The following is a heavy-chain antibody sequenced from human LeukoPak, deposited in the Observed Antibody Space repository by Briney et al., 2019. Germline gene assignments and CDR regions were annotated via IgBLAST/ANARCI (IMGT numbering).Heavy chain of an antibody. CDR1: GGSLSGGSSRGYN. Sequence: SDTLSLTCDVYGGSLSGGSSRGYNCSWIGQPPGKGLEWIGETNNRGSTNYNPSLKSRVTISVDVSKNQFSLSLRSVTAADTAVYYCARGGLLWFGAKMEYYFDYWGQGTPLTVSS. CDR3: ARGGLLWFGAKMEYYFDY. J-gene: IGHJ4*02. D-gene: IGHD3-10*01. V-gene: IGHV4-34*01. CDR2: TNNRGST.